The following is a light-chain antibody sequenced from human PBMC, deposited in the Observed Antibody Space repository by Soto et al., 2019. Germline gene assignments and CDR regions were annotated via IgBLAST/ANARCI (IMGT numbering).Light chain of an antibody. Sequence: EIVMTQSSAALSVSPGERATLSCRASQSVSSNLAWYQQKPGQPPRLLIYGASTRATGIPARFSGGGSGTDFTLTISSLEPEDFAVYYCQQRSNWPPITFGQGTRLEIK. CDR1: QSVSSN. CDR3: QQRSNWPPIT. V-gene: IGKV3-15*01. J-gene: IGKJ5*01. CDR2: GAS.